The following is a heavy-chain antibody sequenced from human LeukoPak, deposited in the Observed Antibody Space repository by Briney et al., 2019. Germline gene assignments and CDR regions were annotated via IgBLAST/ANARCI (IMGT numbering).Heavy chain of an antibody. J-gene: IGHJ4*02. V-gene: IGHV1-2*02. D-gene: IGHD4-23*01. CDR2: INPNSGGT. Sequence: ASVKVSCKASGYTFSDYYMHWVRQAPGQGLEWMGWINPNSGGTNYAQKFQGRVTMTRDTSISTAYMELSRLRSEDTAVYYCARDGGNSVSYWGQGTLVTVSS. CDR3: ARDGGNSVSY. CDR1: GYTFSDYY.